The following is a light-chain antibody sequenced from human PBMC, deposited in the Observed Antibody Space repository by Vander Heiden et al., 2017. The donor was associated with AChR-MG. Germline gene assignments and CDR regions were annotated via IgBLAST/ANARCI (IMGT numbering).Light chain of an antibody. CDR1: ESISTW. Sequence: IQMTQSPSTLSASVGDRVTITCRASESISTWLAWYHQKPGKAPKLLIYKAASLESGVPSRFSASGSGTEVTLTISSLQPEDFATYYCQQYNEYPLTFGGGTKVEIK. J-gene: IGKJ4*01. CDR2: KAA. V-gene: IGKV1-5*03. CDR3: QQYNEYPLT.